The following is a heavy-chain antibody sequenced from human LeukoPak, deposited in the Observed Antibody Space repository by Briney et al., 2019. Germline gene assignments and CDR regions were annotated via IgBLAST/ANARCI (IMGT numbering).Heavy chain of an antibody. CDR2: IIPIFGTA. CDR3: ARLRVEGYCSSTSCYGAFDI. D-gene: IGHD2-2*01. Sequence: SVKVSCKASGGTFSSYAISWVRQATGQGLEWMGGIIPIFGTANYAQKFQGRVTITTDESTSTAYMELSSLRSEDTAVYYCARLRVEGYCSSTSCYGAFDIWGQGTMVTVSS. J-gene: IGHJ3*02. V-gene: IGHV1-69*05. CDR1: GGTFSSYA.